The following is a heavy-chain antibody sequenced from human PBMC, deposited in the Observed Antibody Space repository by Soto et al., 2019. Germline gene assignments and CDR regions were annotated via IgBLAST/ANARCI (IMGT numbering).Heavy chain of an antibody. D-gene: IGHD6-19*01. CDR1: GDSVSSVTAT. CDR3: ARVGSGFHLYFDV. Sequence: QVQLQQSGPGLVKPSQTLSLMCDISGDSVSSVTATWSWIRQSPSRGLEWLGRTYYRSKWYYDYEVSVKSLIVVTPDKSKNQLTLDLNSVTPEDTAVYFCARVGSGFHLYFDVWGRGTLVTVSS. CDR2: TYYRSKWYY. J-gene: IGHJ2*01. V-gene: IGHV6-1*01.